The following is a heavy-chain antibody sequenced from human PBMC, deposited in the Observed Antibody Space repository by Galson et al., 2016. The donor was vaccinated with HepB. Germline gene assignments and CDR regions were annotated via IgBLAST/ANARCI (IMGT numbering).Heavy chain of an antibody. CDR2: IKSRNDGVTT. J-gene: IGHJ4*02. CDR3: ATVGTTWFELGN. D-gene: IGHD3-10*01. Sequence: SLRLSCAASGFTFSNAWMNWVRQAPGKGLEWVGRIKSRNDGVTTDYAAPVKGRFTISRDDSINTLFLQMNSLKTEDTAVYYCATVGTTWFELGNWGQGILVTVSS. V-gene: IGHV3-15*07. CDR1: GFTFSNAW.